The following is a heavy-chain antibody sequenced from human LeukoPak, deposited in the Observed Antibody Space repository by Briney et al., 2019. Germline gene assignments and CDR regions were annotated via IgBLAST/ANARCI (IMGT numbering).Heavy chain of an antibody. J-gene: IGHJ4*02. CDR1: GASVSNSH. V-gene: IGHV4-59*02. CDR2: LSYTGKT. CDR3: SEGYLEPFDH. D-gene: IGHD5-12*01. Sequence: SETLSLTCAVSGASVSNSHWNWIRQFPGKGLEWIGCLSYTGKTDYNPSLSGRVTISLATSNNQVSLNLRSVTAADTAIYYCSEGYLEPFDHWGQGILVTVSS.